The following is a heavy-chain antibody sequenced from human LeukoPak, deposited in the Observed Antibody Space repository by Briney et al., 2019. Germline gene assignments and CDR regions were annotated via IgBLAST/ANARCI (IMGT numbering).Heavy chain of an antibody. Sequence: GGSLRLSCAASGFTFSSYAMHWVRQAPGKGLEWVAVISYDGSNKYYADSVKGRFTIPRDNSKNTLYLQMNSLRAEDTAVYYCARADYYDSSGYPLHWGQGTLVTVSS. CDR3: ARADYYDSSGYPLH. D-gene: IGHD3-22*01. CDR2: ISYDGSNK. J-gene: IGHJ4*02. CDR1: GFTFSSYA. V-gene: IGHV3-30-3*01.